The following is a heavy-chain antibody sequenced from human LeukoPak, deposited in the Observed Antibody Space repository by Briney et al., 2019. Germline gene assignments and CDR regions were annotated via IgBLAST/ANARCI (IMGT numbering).Heavy chain of an antibody. CDR2: IIPIFGTA. V-gene: IGHV1-69*13. J-gene: IGHJ4*02. Sequence: SVKVSCKASGYTFTSYGISWVRQAPGQGLEWMGGIIPIFGTANYAQKFQGRVTITADESTSTAYMELSSLRSEDTAVYYCARPRIQSRVRLYSYGYDSYFDYWGQGTLVTVSS. CDR1: GYTFTSYG. CDR3: ARPRIQSRVRLYSYGYDSYFDY. D-gene: IGHD5-18*01.